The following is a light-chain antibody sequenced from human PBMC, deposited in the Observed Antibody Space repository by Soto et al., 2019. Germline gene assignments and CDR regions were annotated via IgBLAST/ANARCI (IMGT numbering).Light chain of an antibody. V-gene: IGKV3-20*01. Sequence: EIVLTQSPGTLSLSPGERATLSCRASQSVSSSYVAWYQQKPGQAPMLLIYGTSSRATGIPDRFRGSGSGTDFILTISRLEPEDFAVYYCQQYSDSVYTFGQGTRLEI. J-gene: IGKJ2*01. CDR3: QQYSDSVYT. CDR2: GTS. CDR1: QSVSSSY.